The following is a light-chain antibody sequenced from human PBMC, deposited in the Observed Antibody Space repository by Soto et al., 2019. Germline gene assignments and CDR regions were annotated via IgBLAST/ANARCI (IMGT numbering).Light chain of an antibody. CDR3: QHYNNRLT. Sequence: EIVMTQSPATLSLSPGERATLSCRASQSVSSKLAWYQQKPGQAPRLLIYGASTRATGIPARFSGGGSGTEFTLNISSLQSEDFAVYYCQHYNNRLTFGGGTNVDIK. V-gene: IGKV3-15*01. J-gene: IGKJ4*01. CDR2: GAS. CDR1: QSVSSK.